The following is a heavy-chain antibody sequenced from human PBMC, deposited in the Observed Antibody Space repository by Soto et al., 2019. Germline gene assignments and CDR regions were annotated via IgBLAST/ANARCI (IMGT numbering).Heavy chain of an antibody. CDR3: SRGHYSNSL. CDR2: IKEDGSEE. V-gene: IGHV3-7*01. Sequence: EVQLVESGGGLVQPGGSLRLTCTASGFTLRSYWMNWIRQAPGKGLEWVANIKEDGSEEYYVDSVKGRFTISRDNAKNSLYLLMNSLRAEDTAVYYCSRGHYSNSLGGQGTLVTVSS. J-gene: IGHJ4*02. CDR1: GFTLRSYW. D-gene: IGHD4-4*01.